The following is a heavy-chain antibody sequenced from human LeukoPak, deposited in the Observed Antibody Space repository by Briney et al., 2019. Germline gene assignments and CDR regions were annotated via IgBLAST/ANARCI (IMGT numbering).Heavy chain of an antibody. D-gene: IGHD3-22*01. Sequence: PSETLSLTCTVTGDSISSSNYYWGWIRQPPGKGLEWIGRMYYSGNTYYNPSLKSRVNISIDTSKNQFSLKLSSLTAADPAVYYCARDPGDSGGLDYWGQGTLVTVSS. CDR3: ARDPGDSGGLDY. CDR1: GDSISSSNYY. CDR2: MYYSGNT. J-gene: IGHJ4*02. V-gene: IGHV4-39*07.